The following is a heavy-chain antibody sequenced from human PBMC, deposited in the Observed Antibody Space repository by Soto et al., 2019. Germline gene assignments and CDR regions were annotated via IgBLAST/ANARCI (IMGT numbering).Heavy chain of an antibody. Sequence: QLQLQESGPGLVKPSETLSLTCTVSGGSISSSSYYWGWIRQPPGKGLEWIGSIYYSGSTYYNPSLKSRVTISVDTSKSQFSLKLSSVTAADTAVYYCVRHNNGLNYFAYWGQGTLVTVSS. CDR1: GGSISSSSYY. J-gene: IGHJ4*02. CDR3: VRHNNGLNYFAY. D-gene: IGHD2-8*01. CDR2: IYYSGST. V-gene: IGHV4-39*01.